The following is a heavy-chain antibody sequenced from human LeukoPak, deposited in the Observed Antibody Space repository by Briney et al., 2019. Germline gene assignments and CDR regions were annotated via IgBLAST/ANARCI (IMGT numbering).Heavy chain of an antibody. CDR3: ARGGIRGYSAFDNLDF. Sequence: PSETLSLTCAVSGVSINAFYWTWIRQAPGKGLEWIGYVYYGGSTNYNPSLKSRVSMSVDTSKNQFSLTLTSVTAADTAFYYCARGGIRGYSAFDNLDFWGLGTHVTVSS. J-gene: IGHJ4*02. CDR1: GVSINAFY. CDR2: VYYGGST. D-gene: IGHD5-12*01. V-gene: IGHV4-59*01.